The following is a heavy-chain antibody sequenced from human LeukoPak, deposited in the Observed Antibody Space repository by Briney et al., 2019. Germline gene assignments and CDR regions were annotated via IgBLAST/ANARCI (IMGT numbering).Heavy chain of an antibody. D-gene: IGHD5-18*01. J-gene: IGHJ5*02. V-gene: IGHV1-2*02. CDR2: INPNSGGT. CDR3: ARDTAMSYNWFDP. CDR1: GYTFTGYY. Sequence: GASVKVSCKASGYTFTGYYMHWVRQAPGQGLEWMGWINPNSGGTNYAQKFQGRVTMTRDTSISTAYMELSRLRSDDTAVYYCARDTAMSYNWFDPWGQGTLVTVSS.